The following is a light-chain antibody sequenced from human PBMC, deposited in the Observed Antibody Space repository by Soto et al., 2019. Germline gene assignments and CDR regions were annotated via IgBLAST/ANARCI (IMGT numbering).Light chain of an antibody. V-gene: IGKV3-15*01. Sequence: EILMTQSPATLSVSPGERATLSCRASQSVDSNLAWYQQKPGQAPRLLIYGASTRATGISARFSGSGSGTEFTLTISSLQSEDFAVYYCQQRSSWITFGQGTRLEIK. CDR3: QQRSSWIT. CDR1: QSVDSN. J-gene: IGKJ5*01. CDR2: GAS.